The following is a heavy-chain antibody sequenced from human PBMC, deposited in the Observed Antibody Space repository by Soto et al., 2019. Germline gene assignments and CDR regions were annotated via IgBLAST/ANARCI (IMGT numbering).Heavy chain of an antibody. V-gene: IGHV4-59*01. CDR2: IYYSGST. D-gene: IGHD3-16*01. J-gene: IGHJ4*02. CDR1: GGSISSYY. Sequence: PSETLSLTCTVSGGSISSYYWSWIRQPPGKGLEWIGYIYYSGSTNYNPSLKSRVTISVDTSKNQFSLKLSSVTAADTAVYYCASYTESFDYWGQGTLVTVSS. CDR3: ASYTESFDY.